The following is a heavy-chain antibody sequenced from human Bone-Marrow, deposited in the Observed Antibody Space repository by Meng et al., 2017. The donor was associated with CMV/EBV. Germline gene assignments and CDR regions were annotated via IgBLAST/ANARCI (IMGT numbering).Heavy chain of an antibody. CDR1: GFTFSVAW. CDR3: ASRGGAEDIDY. CDR2: ISYDGSNK. V-gene: IGHV3-30-3*01. J-gene: IGHJ4*02. Sequence: GESLKISCAASGFTFSVAWMSWVRQAPGKGLEWVAVISYDGSNKYYADSVKGRFTISRDNSKNTLYLQMNSLRAEDTAVYYCASRGGAEDIDYWGQGTLVTVSS. D-gene: IGHD3-10*01.